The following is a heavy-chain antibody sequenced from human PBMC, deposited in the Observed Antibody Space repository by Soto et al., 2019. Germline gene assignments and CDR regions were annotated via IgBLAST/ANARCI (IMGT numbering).Heavy chain of an antibody. CDR1: GYTFITYG. D-gene: IGHD3-3*01. J-gene: IGHJ6*03. Sequence: ASVKVSCKASGYTFITYGVSWVRQAPGQGLDWLGWISTYNGNTRYAERLQGRVTMTTDTSTSTAYMELSSLRSEDTAVYYCARGREYYDFWSDHYYYMDVWGKGTTVTVSS. CDR3: ARGREYYDFWSDHYYYMDV. V-gene: IGHV1-18*01. CDR2: ISTYNGNT.